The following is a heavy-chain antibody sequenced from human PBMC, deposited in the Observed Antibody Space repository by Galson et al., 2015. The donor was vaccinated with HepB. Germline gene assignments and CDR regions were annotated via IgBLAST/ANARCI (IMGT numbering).Heavy chain of an antibody. J-gene: IGHJ6*02. CDR2: ITTSSSYV. V-gene: IGHV3-21*06. CDR3: AGLQGAYYGMDV. CDR1: GFTFSSYS. Sequence: SLRLSCAASGFTFSSYSMNWVRQAPGKGLEWVSSITTSSSYVHYADSVKGRFTISRDNAKNSLYLQMNSLRAEDTAVYYCAGLQGAYYGMDVWGQGTTVTVSS.